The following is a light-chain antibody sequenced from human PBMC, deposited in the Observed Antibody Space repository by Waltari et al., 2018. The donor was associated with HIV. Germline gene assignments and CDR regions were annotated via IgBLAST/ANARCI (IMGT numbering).Light chain of an antibody. CDR2: EFT. J-gene: IGLJ1*01. V-gene: IGLV2-23*02. CDR1: SINVGSDDL. CDR3: CAGPRSGMRDV. Sequence: QSALTQLASVSRPPRQSIPISCTRTSINVGSDDLVSWYQQHPGETPKLIIYEFTKRPSGVFNRCSGGKACDTASLTIIGVQAAEEEDDYCCAGPRSGMRDVFGTGTKVTVL.